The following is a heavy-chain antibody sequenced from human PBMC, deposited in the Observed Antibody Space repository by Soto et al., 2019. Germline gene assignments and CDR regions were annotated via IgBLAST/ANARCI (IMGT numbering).Heavy chain of an antibody. J-gene: IGHJ6*02. V-gene: IGHV1-18*01. Sequence: VASVKVSCKASGYSFTNYGISWVRQAPGQGLQWVGWISAYNGNTNYAQNLQGRVTMTTDTSTSTTYMDLRSLRSDDTAVYYCVSPIRGYYYYYGMDVWGQGTTVTVSS. D-gene: IGHD3-10*01. CDR3: VSPIRGYYYYYGMDV. CDR2: ISAYNGNT. CDR1: GYSFTNYG.